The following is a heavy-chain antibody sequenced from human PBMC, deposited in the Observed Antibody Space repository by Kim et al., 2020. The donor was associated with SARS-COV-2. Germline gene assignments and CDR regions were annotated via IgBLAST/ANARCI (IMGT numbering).Heavy chain of an antibody. D-gene: IGHD3-10*01. J-gene: IGHJ3*02. V-gene: IGHV4-31*02. CDR3: ASGLLGAFDI. Sequence: GSPYCNPTIKSRVTRTVATSKNQCSLKLSSVTAADTAVYYCASGLLGAFDIWGQGTMVTVSS. CDR2: GSP.